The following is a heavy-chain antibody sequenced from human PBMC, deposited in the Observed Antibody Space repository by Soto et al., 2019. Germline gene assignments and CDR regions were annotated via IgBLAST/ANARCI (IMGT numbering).Heavy chain of an antibody. Sequence: QVQLVESGGGVVQPGRSLRLSCAASGFTFSSYAMHWVRQAPGKGLEWVAVISYDGSNKYYADSVKGRFTISRDNSKNTLYLQMNSLRAGDTAVYYCARDPMGRYYGSGSYYFDYWGQGTLVTVSS. CDR2: ISYDGSNK. V-gene: IGHV3-30-3*01. CDR3: ARDPMGRYYGSGSYYFDY. D-gene: IGHD3-10*01. J-gene: IGHJ4*02. CDR1: GFTFSSYA.